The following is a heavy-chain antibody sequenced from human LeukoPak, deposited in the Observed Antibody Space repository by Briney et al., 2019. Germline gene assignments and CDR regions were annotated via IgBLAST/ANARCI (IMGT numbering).Heavy chain of an antibody. J-gene: IGHJ3*02. V-gene: IGHV3-30*02. D-gene: IGHD3-10*01. CDR3: AFLPITDDTSDI. Sequence: GGSLRLSCAAPGFTFSSYGMHWVRQAPGKGLEWVAVIWYGGTIQYYADSVKGRFVISRDNSNNTLYLQMNSLRTEDTAVYYCAFLPITDDTSDIWGQGTMVTVSS. CDR2: IWYGGTIQ. CDR1: GFTFSSYG.